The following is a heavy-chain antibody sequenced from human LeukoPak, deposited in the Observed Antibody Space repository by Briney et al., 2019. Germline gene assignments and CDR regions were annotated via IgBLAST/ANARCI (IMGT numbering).Heavy chain of an antibody. V-gene: IGHV3-48*01. CDR1: GFTFRSHG. CDR3: ARANPTTPIYYFDF. J-gene: IGHJ4*02. D-gene: IGHD4-17*01. Sequence: GGSLRLSCVGFGFTFRSHGMNWVRQAPGKGLEWISYISSSADRIYYANSVRGRLAISRDNDRNSLFLEMNTLRAEDTAVYYCARANPTTPIYYFDFWGRGTLVTVSS. CDR2: ISSSADRI.